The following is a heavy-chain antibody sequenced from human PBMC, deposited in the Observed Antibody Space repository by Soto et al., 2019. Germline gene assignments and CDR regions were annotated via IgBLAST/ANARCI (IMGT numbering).Heavy chain of an antibody. D-gene: IGHD2-2*02. CDR3: ARFVRSCSGTTCYTRADV. Sequence: SEPLSLTCTVSGGSVSSDTHYWSWIRQPPGKRLEWIGFIYSSGSTNYNPSLKSRVTMSVDTSKNQFSLKLRSVIVADTAVYHCARFVRSCSGTTCYTRADVWGQGTTVTVSS. CDR1: GGSVSSDTHY. J-gene: IGHJ6*02. CDR2: IYSSGST. V-gene: IGHV4-61*01.